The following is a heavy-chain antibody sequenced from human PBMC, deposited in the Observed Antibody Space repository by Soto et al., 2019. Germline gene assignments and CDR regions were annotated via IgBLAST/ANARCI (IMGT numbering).Heavy chain of an antibody. Sequence: SETLSLTCAVYGGSFSGYYWSWIRQPPGKGLEWIGEINHSGSTNYNPSLKSRVTISVDTSKNQFSLKLSSVTAADTAVYYCASGRRTTVTIVYWGQGTLGTVSA. V-gene: IGHV4-34*01. CDR3: ASGRRTTVTIVY. J-gene: IGHJ4*02. D-gene: IGHD4-17*01. CDR2: INHSGST. CDR1: GGSFSGYY.